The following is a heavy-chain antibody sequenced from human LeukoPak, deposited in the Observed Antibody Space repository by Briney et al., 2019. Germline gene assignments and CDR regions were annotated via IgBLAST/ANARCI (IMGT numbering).Heavy chain of an antibody. D-gene: IGHD2-15*01. CDR3: ARGRCSGGSCYFDY. V-gene: IGHV3-48*02. Sequence: GGSLRLSCAASGLTFSTYNMNWVRQAPGKGLEWVSYIDSSNSPIYYADSVKGRFTISRDNGKNSLYLQMNSLRDEDTAVYYCARGRCSGGSCYFDYWGQGTLVTVSS. J-gene: IGHJ4*02. CDR2: IDSSNSPI. CDR1: GLTFSTYN.